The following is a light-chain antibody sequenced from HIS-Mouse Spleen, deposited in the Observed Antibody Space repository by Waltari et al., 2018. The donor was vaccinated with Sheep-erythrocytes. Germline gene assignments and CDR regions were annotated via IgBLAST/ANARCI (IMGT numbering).Light chain of an antibody. CDR3: CSYAGSSTPWV. V-gene: IGLV2-23*01. Sequence: QSALTQPASVSVSPGQSITISCSGTSSDVGGYDLVSSYQPRPGKAPKLMIYEGSKRPSGVSNRFSGSKSGNTASLTISGLQAEDEADYYCCSYAGSSTPWVFGGGTKLTVL. CDR1: SSDVGGYDL. J-gene: IGLJ3*02. CDR2: EGS.